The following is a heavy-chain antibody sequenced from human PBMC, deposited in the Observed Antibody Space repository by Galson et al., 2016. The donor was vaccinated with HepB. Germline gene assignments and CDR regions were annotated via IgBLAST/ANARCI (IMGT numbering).Heavy chain of an antibody. CDR3: ARAGGLDV. Sequence: QSGAEVKKPGESLRISCKGSGYMFNSYWINWVRQMPGKGLEWMGRIDPSDSYTNYSPSFQGHVTISADKSINTVYLQWSSLKASDTAMYDCARAGGLDVWGQGTKVTVSS. J-gene: IGHJ3*01. V-gene: IGHV5-10-1*01. CDR1: GYMFNSYW. CDR2: IDPSDSYT. D-gene: IGHD1-26*01.